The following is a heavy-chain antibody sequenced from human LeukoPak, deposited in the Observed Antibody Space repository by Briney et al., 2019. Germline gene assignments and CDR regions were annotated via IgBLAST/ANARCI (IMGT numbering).Heavy chain of an antibody. D-gene: IGHD3-22*01. CDR1: VLTFSSYS. CDR2: ISSSSYI. V-gene: IGHV3-21*01. Sequence: GGSLRLSCAASVLTFSSYSMKWVRQAPGKGREWVSSISSSSYIYYADSVKGRFTISRDNAKNSLYLQMNSLRAEDTAVYYCARDRSGYYDSSGYPIDYWGQGTLVTVSS. CDR3: ARDRSGYYDSSGYPIDY. J-gene: IGHJ4*02.